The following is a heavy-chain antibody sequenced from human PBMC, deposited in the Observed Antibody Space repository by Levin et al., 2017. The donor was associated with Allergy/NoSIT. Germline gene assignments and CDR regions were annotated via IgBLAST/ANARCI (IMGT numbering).Heavy chain of an antibody. CDR3: AKDKDPHGASSWYDN. Sequence: GGSLRLSCAVSGFTFDDYAMHWVRQAPGKGLEWVSGISWNSGSVGYADSVKGRFTISRDNANNSLYLQMNSLRAEDTALYYCAKDKDPHGASSWYDNWGQGTLVTVSS. CDR2: ISWNSGSV. V-gene: IGHV3-9*01. CDR1: GFTFDDYA. J-gene: IGHJ5*02. D-gene: IGHD4/OR15-4a*01.